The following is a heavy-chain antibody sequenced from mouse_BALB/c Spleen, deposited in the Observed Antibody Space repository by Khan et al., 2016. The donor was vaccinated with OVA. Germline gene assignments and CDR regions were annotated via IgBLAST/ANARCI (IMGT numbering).Heavy chain of an antibody. V-gene: IGHV1S81*02. CDR2: INPSDGGT. CDR3: TRAGWAAFAY. Sequence: QVQLKESGAELVKPGASVKLSCKASGYTFISYYMYWVKQRPGLGLEWIGGINPSDGGTNFNEKFKSKATLTVDKSSSTAYMQLSSLTSEDSAVYYGTRAGWAAFAYWGQGTLVTVSA. D-gene: IGHD1-1*02. J-gene: IGHJ3*01. CDR1: GYTFISYY.